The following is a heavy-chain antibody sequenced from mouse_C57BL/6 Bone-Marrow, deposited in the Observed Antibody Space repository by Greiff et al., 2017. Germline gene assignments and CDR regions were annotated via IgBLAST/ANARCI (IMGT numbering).Heavy chain of an antibody. CDR2: IYPGSGST. V-gene: IGHV1-55*01. CDR1: GYTFTSYW. Sequence: VQLKQPGAELVKPGASVKMSCKASGYTFTSYWITWVKQRPGQGLEWIGDIYPGSGSTNYNEKFKSKATLTVDTSSSTAYMQLSSLTSEDSAVYYCARCFYWYFDVWGTGTTVTVSS. J-gene: IGHJ1*03. CDR3: ARCFYWYFDV.